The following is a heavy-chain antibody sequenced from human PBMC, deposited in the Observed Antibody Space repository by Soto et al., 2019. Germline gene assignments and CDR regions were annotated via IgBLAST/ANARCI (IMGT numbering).Heavy chain of an antibody. V-gene: IGHV3-23*05. CDR3: AFDY. CDR1: GITFGNYA. J-gene: IGHJ4*02. CDR2: IDTSGRNT. Sequence: EVRVLQSGGGLVQPGGSLRLSCTVSGITFGNYAMSWVRQAPGKGLQWVSTIDTSGRNTYYADSVKGRVTISRDNSKNTLYLQMSSLRDDDTAVYFCAFDYWGQGTLVTVSS.